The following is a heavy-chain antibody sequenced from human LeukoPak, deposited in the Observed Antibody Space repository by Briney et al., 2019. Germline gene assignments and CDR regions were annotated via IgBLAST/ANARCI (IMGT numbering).Heavy chain of an antibody. Sequence: ASVKVACKTSVYSFANYGMHWVRHATRQRLECMGWINTVNGNTKSSQTFQDRVALTRDTSASTVYMELNSLSSEDTAVYYCARVPLSDASGRYYSHWGQGTLVTVSS. J-gene: IGHJ1*01. CDR3: ARVPLSDASGRYYSH. D-gene: IGHD3-10*01. CDR1: VYSFANYG. CDR2: INTVNGNT. V-gene: IGHV1-3*04.